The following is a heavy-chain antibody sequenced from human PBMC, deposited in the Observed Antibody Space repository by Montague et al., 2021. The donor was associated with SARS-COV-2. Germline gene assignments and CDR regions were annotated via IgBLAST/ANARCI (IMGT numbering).Heavy chain of an antibody. CDR1: GGSMRDSS. Sequence: SETLSLTCTVSGGSMRDSSWSWIRHPPGAGLEWICNINNSGSTDYNPSLNSRVTLSLDTSKNQFSLNLRSATAADTAFYYCARVHYYTGYVDSWGQGTLVSVSS. V-gene: IGHV4-59*01. J-gene: IGHJ4*02. D-gene: IGHD3-22*01. CDR3: ARVHYYTGYVDS. CDR2: INNSGST.